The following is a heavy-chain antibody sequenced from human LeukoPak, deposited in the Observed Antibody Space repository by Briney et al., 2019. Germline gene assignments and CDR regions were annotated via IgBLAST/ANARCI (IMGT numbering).Heavy chain of an antibody. CDR2: ISDDGRNK. Sequence: GRSLRLSCAASGFTFSSYAVHWVRQAPGKGLEWVAVISDDGRNKYYADSVKGRFTISRDNSKNTLYLQMNSLRAEDTAVYYCARVVDHDYGDYYLDYWGQGTLVTVSS. D-gene: IGHD4-17*01. CDR3: ARVVDHDYGDYYLDY. J-gene: IGHJ4*02. CDR1: GFTFSSYA. V-gene: IGHV3-30*14.